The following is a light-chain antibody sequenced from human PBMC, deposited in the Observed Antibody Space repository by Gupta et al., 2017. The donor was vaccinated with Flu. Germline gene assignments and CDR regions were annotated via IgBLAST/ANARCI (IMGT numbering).Light chain of an antibody. V-gene: IGKV3-20*01. CDR2: GAS. J-gene: IGKJ3*01. Sequence: EIVLTQSPGTLSLSPGERATLSCRASQSVSSNFLVWYQQKPGQAPRLLIYGASSRASGIPDRFSGSGSGTDFTLTISRLEPDDFAVYYCQQFLGSPFTFGPGTKVDIK. CDR3: QQFLGSPFT. CDR1: QSVSSNF.